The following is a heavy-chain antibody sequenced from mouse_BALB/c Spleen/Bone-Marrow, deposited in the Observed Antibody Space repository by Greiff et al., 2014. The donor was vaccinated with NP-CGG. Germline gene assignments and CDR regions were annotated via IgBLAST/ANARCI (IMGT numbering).Heavy chain of an antibody. CDR2: VYPGRGSI. V-gene: IGHV1S22*01. CDR3: ARRLRGYYAMDY. J-gene: IGHJ4*01. CDR1: GYTFTNYW. D-gene: IGHD1-3*01. Sequence: GSELVRPGASVKLSCKASGYTFTNYWIHWVKQRPGQGLEWIGNVYPGRGSINSDEKFKTKATLTVDTSSSTAYMHLNSLTPEDSAVYYCARRLRGYYAMDYWGQGTSVTVSS.